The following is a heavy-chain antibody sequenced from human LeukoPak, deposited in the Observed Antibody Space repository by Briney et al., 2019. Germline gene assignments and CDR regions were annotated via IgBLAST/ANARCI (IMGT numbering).Heavy chain of an antibody. J-gene: IGHJ3*02. CDR2: IYYSGST. V-gene: IGHV4-39*07. CDR3: AREAVVAGNPLDAFDI. D-gene: IGHD6-19*01. CDR1: GGSISSSSYY. Sequence: PSETLSLTCTVSGGSISSSSYYWGWIRQPPGKGLEWIGSIYYSGSTYYNPSLKSRVTISVDTSKNQFSLKLSSVTAADTAVYYCAREAVVAGNPLDAFDIWGQGTMVTVSS.